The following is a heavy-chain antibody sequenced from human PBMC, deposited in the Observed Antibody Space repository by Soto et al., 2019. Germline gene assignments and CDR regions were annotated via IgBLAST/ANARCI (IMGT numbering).Heavy chain of an antibody. D-gene: IGHD1-26*01. V-gene: IGHV4-59*02. J-gene: IGHJ6*02. CDR2: IYYYGYT. CDR1: GGSVSGYY. Sequence: SETLSLTCNVSGGSVSGYYWNWIRQPPGKGLEWIGYIYYYGYTNYNPSLKSRVTISVDTSKNQFSLKLTSVTAADTAVYFCARDLLHGDHYYGMDVWGQGTTVTVSS. CDR3: ARDLLHGDHYYGMDV.